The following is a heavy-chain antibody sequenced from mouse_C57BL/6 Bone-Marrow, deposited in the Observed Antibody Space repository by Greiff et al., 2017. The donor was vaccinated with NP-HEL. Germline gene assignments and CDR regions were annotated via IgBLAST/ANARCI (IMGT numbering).Heavy chain of an antibody. CDR1: GFTFSDYG. CDR3: ALHYGSSRFAY. V-gene: IGHV5-17*01. CDR2: ISSGSSTI. D-gene: IGHD1-1*01. Sequence: EVQRVESGGGLVKPGGSLKLSCAASGFTFSDYGMHWVRQAPEKGLEWVAYISSGSSTIYYADTVKGRFTISRDNAKNTLFLQMTSLRSEDTAMYYCALHYGSSRFAYWGQGTLVTVSA. J-gene: IGHJ3*01.